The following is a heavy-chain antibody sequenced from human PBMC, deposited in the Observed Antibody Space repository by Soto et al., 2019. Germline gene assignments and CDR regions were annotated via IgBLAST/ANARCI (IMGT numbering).Heavy chain of an antibody. CDR1: GFTFSSYA. Sequence: EVQLLESGGGLVQPGGSLRLSCAASGFTFSSYAMSWVRQAPGKGLEWVSAISGSGGSTYYADSVKGRFTISRDNSKNTLYLQMNSLRAEDTAVYYCAKDQGYDFRPGGWFDPWGQGTLVTVSS. D-gene: IGHD3-3*01. CDR2: ISGSGGST. CDR3: AKDQGYDFRPGGWFDP. J-gene: IGHJ5*02. V-gene: IGHV3-23*01.